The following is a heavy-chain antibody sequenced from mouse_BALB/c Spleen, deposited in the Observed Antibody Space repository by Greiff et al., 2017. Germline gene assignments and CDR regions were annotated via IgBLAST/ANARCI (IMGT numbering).Heavy chain of an antibody. CDR1: GFTFSSYG. J-gene: IGHJ4*01. CDR2: INSNGGST. V-gene: IGHV5-6-3*01. Sequence: EGMLVESGGGLVQPGGSLKLSCAASGFTFSSYGMSWVRQTPDKRLELVATINSNGGSTYYPDSVKGRFTISRDNAKNTLYLQMSSLKSEDTAMYYCARDRALAMDYWGQGTSVTVSS. CDR3: ARDRALAMDY.